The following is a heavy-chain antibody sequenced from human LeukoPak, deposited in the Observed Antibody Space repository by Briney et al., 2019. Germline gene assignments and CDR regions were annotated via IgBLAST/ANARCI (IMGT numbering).Heavy chain of an antibody. CDR2: IYPADSDT. CDR3: ARDSGHYAFDI. V-gene: IGHV5-51*01. D-gene: IGHD1-26*01. J-gene: IGHJ3*02. Sequence: ASVKVSCKASGYTFTTYWIAWVRQMPGKGLEWMGIIYPADSDTRYSPSFQGQVTISADKSISTAYLQWSSLQASDTAIYYCARDSGHYAFDIWGQGTMVTVSS. CDR1: GYTFTTYW.